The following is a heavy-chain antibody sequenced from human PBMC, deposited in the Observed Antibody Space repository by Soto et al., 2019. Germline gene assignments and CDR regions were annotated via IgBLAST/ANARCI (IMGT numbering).Heavy chain of an antibody. J-gene: IGHJ4*02. V-gene: IGHV3-23*01. CDR3: AKAIRVTVDY. Sequence: GGSLRLSCATSGFTFSIYAMSWVRQAPGKGLEWVSAISGSGANTYYADSVKGRFTISRDNSKNTLYLQMNSLRAEDTAVYYCAKAIRVTVDYWGQGTLVTVSS. CDR1: GFTFSIYA. D-gene: IGHD4-4*01. CDR2: ISGSGANT.